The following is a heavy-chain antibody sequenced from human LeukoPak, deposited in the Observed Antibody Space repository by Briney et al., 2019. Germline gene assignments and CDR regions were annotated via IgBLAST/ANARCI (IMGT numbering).Heavy chain of an antibody. D-gene: IGHD1-26*01. CDR2: ISAYNGNT. Sequence: ASVKVSCKASGYTFTSYGISWVRQAPGQGLEWMGWISAYNGNTNYAQKLQGRVTMTTDTSTSTAYMGLRSLRSDDTAVYYWAGASVEGLLGRAFDIWGQGTMVTVSS. CDR1: GYTFTSYG. V-gene: IGHV1-18*01. J-gene: IGHJ3*02. CDR3: AGASVEGLLGRAFDI.